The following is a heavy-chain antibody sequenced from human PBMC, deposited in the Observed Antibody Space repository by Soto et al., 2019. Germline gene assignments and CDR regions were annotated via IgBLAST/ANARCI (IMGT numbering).Heavy chain of an antibody. D-gene: IGHD2-15*01. V-gene: IGHV1-18*04. CDR3: ARDRPVVVVAVDYYYYGMDV. CDR2: ISAYNGNT. Sequence: GASVKVSCKASGYTFTSYGISWVRQAPGQGLEWMGWISAYNGNTNYAQKLQGRVTMTTDTSTSTAYMELRSPRSDDTAVYYCARDRPVVVVAVDYYYYGMDVWGQGTTVTVSS. CDR1: GYTFTSYG. J-gene: IGHJ6*02.